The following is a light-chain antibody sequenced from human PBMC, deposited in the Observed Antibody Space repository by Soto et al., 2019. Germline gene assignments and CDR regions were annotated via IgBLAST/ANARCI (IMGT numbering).Light chain of an antibody. Sequence: QSVLTQPASVSGSPGQSITDSCTGTKNNLGSYDLVSWYQKYPDKAPTLLIYEATKRPSGISDRFSGSKSGFTASLTISGLRAEDEADYYCCSLEGSNALVVFGGGTQLTVL. J-gene: IGLJ7*01. CDR3: CSLEGSNALVV. CDR2: EAT. CDR1: KNNLGSYDL. V-gene: IGLV2-23*01.